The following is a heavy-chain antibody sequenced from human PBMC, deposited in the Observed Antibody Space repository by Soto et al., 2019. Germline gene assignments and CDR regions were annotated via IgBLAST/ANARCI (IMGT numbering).Heavy chain of an antibody. CDR3: ASSEAYRSGSRGHYYYYYGMDV. V-gene: IGHV1-69*01. CDR1: GGTFSSYA. J-gene: IGHJ6*02. CDR2: IIPIFGTA. Sequence: QVQLVQSGAEVKKPGSSVKVSCKASGGTFSSYAISWVRQAPGQGLEWMGGIIPIFGTANYAQKFQGRVTITADESTSTDYMELSSLRSEDTAVYYCASSEAYRSGSRGHYYYYYGMDVWGQGTTVTVSS. D-gene: IGHD3-10*01.